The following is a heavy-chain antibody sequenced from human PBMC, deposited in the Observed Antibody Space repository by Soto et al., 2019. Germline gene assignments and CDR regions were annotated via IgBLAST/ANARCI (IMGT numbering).Heavy chain of an antibody. CDR1: GYTFTSYD. Sequence: ASVKVSCKASGYTFTSYDINWVRQATGQGLEWMGWINAGNGNTKYSQKFQGRVTFTRDTSANTAYMELSSLISEDTAVYYCARPKDYDDCLDLWGPGTLVTVSS. CDR2: INAGNGNT. D-gene: IGHD3-22*01. V-gene: IGHV1-3*01. J-gene: IGHJ4*02. CDR3: ARPKDYDDCLDL.